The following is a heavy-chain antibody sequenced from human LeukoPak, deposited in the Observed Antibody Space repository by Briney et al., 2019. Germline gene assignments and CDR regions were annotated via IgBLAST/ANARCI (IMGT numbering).Heavy chain of an antibody. Sequence: GGSLRLSCAASGFSVSGSYMSWVRQAPGKGLEWVSLIYTGGSTYYADSVKGRFTISRDNAKNSLYLQMNSLRAEDTAVYYCAELGITMIGGVWGKGTTVTISS. J-gene: IGHJ6*04. CDR1: GFSVSGSY. CDR3: AELGITMIGGV. D-gene: IGHD3-10*02. V-gene: IGHV3-53*01. CDR2: IYTGGST.